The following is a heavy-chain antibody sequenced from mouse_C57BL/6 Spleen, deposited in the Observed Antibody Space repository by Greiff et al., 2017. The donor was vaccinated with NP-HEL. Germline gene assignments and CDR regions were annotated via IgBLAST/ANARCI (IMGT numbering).Heavy chain of an antibody. Sequence: VQLQQPGAELVKPGASVKLSCKASGYTFTSYWMHWVKQRPGQGLEWIGMIHPNSGSTNYNEKFKSKATLTVDKSSSAAYMQRSSLTSEDSAVYYCASGLQAWFAYWGQGTLVTVSA. D-gene: IGHD2-2*01. V-gene: IGHV1-64*01. J-gene: IGHJ3*01. CDR2: IHPNSGST. CDR1: GYTFTSYW. CDR3: ASGLQAWFAY.